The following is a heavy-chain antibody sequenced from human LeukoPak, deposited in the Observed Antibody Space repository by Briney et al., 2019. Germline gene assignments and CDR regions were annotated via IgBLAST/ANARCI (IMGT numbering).Heavy chain of an antibody. CDR1: GFTFSSYS. J-gene: IGHJ6*02. CDR2: ISSSSSYI. Sequence: GGSLRLSCAASGFTFSSYSMNWVRQAPGKGLEWVSSISSSSSYIYYADSVKGRFTISRDNAKNSLYLQMNSLRAGDTAVYYCARAGGSGSLNYYYYGMDVWGQGTTVTVSS. V-gene: IGHV3-21*01. CDR3: ARAGGSGSLNYYYYGMDV. D-gene: IGHD3-10*01.